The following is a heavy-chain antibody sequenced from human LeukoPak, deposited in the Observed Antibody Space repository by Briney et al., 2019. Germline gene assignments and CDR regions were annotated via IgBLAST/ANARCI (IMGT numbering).Heavy chain of an antibody. CDR3: SRGPEVPGRFFVGDQ. V-gene: IGHV3-74*01. D-gene: IGHD3-10*01. CDR2: SNSDGSTT. CDR1: GFTFSSHW. Sequence: GGSLRLSCAASGFTFSSHWMHWVRQAPGKGLVWVSRSNSDGSTTSYGDSVKGRFTISRDNAKNTLYLQMNSLRDEDTAVYYCSRGPEVPGRFFVGDQWGQGTLVTVSS. J-gene: IGHJ4*02.